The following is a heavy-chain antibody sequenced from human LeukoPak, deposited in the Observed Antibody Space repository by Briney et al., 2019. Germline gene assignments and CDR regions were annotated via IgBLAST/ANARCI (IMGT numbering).Heavy chain of an antibody. J-gene: IGHJ4*02. Sequence: GESLKISCKGSGYSFTSYWIGWVRQMPGKGLEWMGIIYPGDSDTRYSPSLQGQVTISADKSISTAYLQWSSLKASDTAMYYCARHSRTDIVATVMYDYWGQGTPVTVSS. CDR2: IYPGDSDT. D-gene: IGHD5-12*01. CDR1: GYSFTSYW. V-gene: IGHV5-51*01. CDR3: ARHSRTDIVATVMYDY.